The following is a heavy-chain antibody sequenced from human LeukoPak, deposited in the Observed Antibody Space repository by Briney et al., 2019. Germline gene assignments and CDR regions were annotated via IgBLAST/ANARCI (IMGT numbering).Heavy chain of an antibody. V-gene: IGHV5-51*01. CDR1: GYSFTSYW. CDR2: FYPGESDT. Sequence: GESLKISCKGSGYSFTSYWIGLGRQMPGKGLEWMGIFYPGESDTRYSPSFQGQVTISADKSISTAYLQWSSLKASDTAMYYCARPTNWDAVALDYWGQGTLVTVSS. J-gene: IGHJ4*02. D-gene: IGHD7-27*01. CDR3: ARPTNWDAVALDY.